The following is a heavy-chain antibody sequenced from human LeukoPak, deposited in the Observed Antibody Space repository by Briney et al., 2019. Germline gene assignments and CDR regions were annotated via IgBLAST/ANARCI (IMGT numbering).Heavy chain of an antibody. CDR3: ARDDYNTLGYNFHH. Sequence: GGSLRLSCAASKFSFSSYWMHWVRQAPGKGLVWVSRINSDGSRTNYADSVKGRFTISRDNAKNTLYLQMNGLRPEDTAFYYCARDDYNTLGYNFHHWGQGTLVTVSS. J-gene: IGHJ1*01. V-gene: IGHV3-74*01. CDR2: INSDGSRT. D-gene: IGHD3-16*01. CDR1: KFSFSSYW.